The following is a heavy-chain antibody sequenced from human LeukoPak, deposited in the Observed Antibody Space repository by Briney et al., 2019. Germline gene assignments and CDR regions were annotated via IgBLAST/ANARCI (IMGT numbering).Heavy chain of an antibody. Sequence: ASVKVSCKASGGTFSSYAISWVRQAPGQGLEWMGGIIPIFGTANYAQKFQGRVTITADESTSTAYRELSSLRSEDTAVYYCARVGDCSSTSCYYHWFDPWGQGTRVAVSS. J-gene: IGHJ5*02. V-gene: IGHV1-69*13. CDR3: ARVGDCSSTSCYYHWFDP. CDR2: IIPIFGTA. D-gene: IGHD2-2*01. CDR1: GGTFSSYA.